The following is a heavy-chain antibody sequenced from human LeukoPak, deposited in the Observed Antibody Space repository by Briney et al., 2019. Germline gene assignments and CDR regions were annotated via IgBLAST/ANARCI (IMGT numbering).Heavy chain of an antibody. CDR1: GFTFSSYG. D-gene: IGHD5-12*01. V-gene: IGHV3-30*02. Sequence: GGSLRLSCAASGFTFSSYGMHWVRQAPGKGPEWVAFIRYDGSNKYYADSVKGRFTISRDNFKNTLYLQMNSLRAEDTAVFYCAKGGGYEAQYYYYYMDVWGKGTTVTISS. CDR3: AKGGGYEAQYYYYYMDV. CDR2: IRYDGSNK. J-gene: IGHJ6*03.